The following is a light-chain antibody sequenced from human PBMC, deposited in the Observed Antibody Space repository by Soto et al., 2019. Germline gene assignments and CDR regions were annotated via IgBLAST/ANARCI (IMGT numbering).Light chain of an antibody. CDR1: SSDVGTYNY. CDR3: SSYTNNNDVVL. Sequence: QSVLTQPPSASGSPGQTVTISCTGTSSDVGTYNYVSWYQQHPGKAPKLMIFEVTQRPSGIPDRFSGSKSGNTASLTVSGLQTDDEADYYCSSYTNNNDVVLFGGGTKLTVL. CDR2: EVT. J-gene: IGLJ2*01. V-gene: IGLV2-8*01.